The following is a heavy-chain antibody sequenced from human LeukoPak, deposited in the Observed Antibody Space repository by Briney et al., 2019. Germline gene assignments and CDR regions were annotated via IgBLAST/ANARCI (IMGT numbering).Heavy chain of an antibody. Sequence: PGGSLRLSCAASGFTFSSYWMHWVRQAPGKGLVWVSRMNSDGSFTNYADSVKGRFTISRDNAKNTLYLQMNSLRVEDTAVYYCARAPGGSDYVLYLDYWGQGTLVTVSS. V-gene: IGHV3-74*01. J-gene: IGHJ4*02. D-gene: IGHD5-12*01. CDR2: MNSDGSFT. CDR3: ARAPGGSDYVLYLDY. CDR1: GFTFSSYW.